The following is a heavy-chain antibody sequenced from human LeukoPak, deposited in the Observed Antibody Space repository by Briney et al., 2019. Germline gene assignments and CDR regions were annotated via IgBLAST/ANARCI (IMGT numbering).Heavy chain of an antibody. Sequence: GGSLRLSCAASGFSLSKYAMHWVRQAPGKGLEYVSAIGGRGDTTYYANSVKGRFTISRDTSKNTLYLQMGSLTTEDMAVYYCARESYSSSWTFDYWGQGTLVTVSS. CDR2: IGGRGDTT. D-gene: IGHD6-13*01. J-gene: IGHJ4*02. V-gene: IGHV3-64*01. CDR1: GFSLSKYA. CDR3: ARESYSSSWTFDY.